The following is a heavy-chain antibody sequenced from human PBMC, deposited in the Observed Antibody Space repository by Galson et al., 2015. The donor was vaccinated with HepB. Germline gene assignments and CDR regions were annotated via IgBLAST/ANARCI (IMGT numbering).Heavy chain of an antibody. CDR3: AGWELTGDRPSNWSDP. Sequence: SVKVSCKASGGTFSSYAISWVRQAPGQGLEWMGGIIPIFGIANYAQKFQGRVTITADKSTSTAYMELSSLRSEDTAVYYCAGWELTGDRPSNWSDPWGQGTLVTVSS. CDR2: IIPIFGIA. J-gene: IGHJ5*02. CDR1: GGTFSSYA. D-gene: IGHD7-27*01. V-gene: IGHV1-69*10.